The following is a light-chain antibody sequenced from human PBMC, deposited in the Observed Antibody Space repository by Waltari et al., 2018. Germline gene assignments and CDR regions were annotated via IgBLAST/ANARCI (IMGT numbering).Light chain of an antibody. J-gene: IGKJ5*01. CDR3: QQYGSSPT. CDR2: GAS. Sequence: EIVLTQSPGTLSLSPGERATLSCRASQSVSSSYLAWYQQKPGQAPRLLIYGASGRATGIPDRVSGSGSGTDFTLTISRLEPEDFAVYYCQQYGSSPTFGQGTRLEIK. V-gene: IGKV3-20*01. CDR1: QSVSSSY.